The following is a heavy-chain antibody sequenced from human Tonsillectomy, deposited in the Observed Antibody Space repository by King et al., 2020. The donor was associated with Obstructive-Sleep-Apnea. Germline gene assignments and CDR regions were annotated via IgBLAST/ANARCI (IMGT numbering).Heavy chain of an antibody. CDR2: TYYSGST. CDR3: ARHDGALNWFDP. J-gene: IGHJ5*02. V-gene: IGHV4-59*08. D-gene: IGHD4-17*01. Sequence: QLQESGPGLVKPSETLSLTCTVSGGSISSYYWSWIRQPPGKGVEWIGYTYYSGSTNYNPSLKSRVTISVDTSKNQLSLKLSSVTAADTAVYYCARHDGALNWFDPWGQGTLVTVSS. CDR1: GGSISSYY.